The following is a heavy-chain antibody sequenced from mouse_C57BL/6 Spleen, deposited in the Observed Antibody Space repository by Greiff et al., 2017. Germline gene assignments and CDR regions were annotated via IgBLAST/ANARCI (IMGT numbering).Heavy chain of an antibody. CDR3: EGYRVYAMDC. CDR1: GYTFTDYE. V-gene: IGHV1-15*01. Sequence: VQLLQSGAELVRPGASVTLSCKASGYTFTDYEMHWVKQTPVHGLEWIGAIDPETGGTAYNQKFKGQAILTADKSSSTPCMELRSLTSEDSAVYYCEGYRVYAMDCGGQRTSVTV. CDR2: IDPETGGT. D-gene: IGHD2-14*01. J-gene: IGHJ4*01.